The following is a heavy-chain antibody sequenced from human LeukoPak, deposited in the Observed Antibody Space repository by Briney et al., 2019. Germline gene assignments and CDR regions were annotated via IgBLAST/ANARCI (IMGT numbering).Heavy chain of an antibody. V-gene: IGHV1-2*02. CDR3: ARDHSTSASEDY. J-gene: IGHJ4*02. CDR1: GYTFTGYY. D-gene: IGHD2-2*01. CDR2: INPNSGGA. Sequence: ASVKVSCKASGYTFTGYYMHWVRQAPGQGLEWMGWINPNSGGANYAQKFQGRVTMTRDTSISTAYMELSRLRSDDTAVYYCARDHSTSASEDYWGQGTLVTVSS.